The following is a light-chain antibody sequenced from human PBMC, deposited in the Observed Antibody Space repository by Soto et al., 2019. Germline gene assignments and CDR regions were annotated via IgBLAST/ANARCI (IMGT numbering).Light chain of an antibody. V-gene: IGLV1-40*01. J-gene: IGLJ3*02. CDR1: SSNIGADYD. Sequence: QSVLTQPPSVSGAPGQRVTISCTGSSSNIGADYDVHWYQQRPGTAPKLLIFGNINRPSGVPDRFSGSKSGTSASLAITGLQAEDEGDYYCSSYTTRNTWVFGGGTKLTVL. CDR2: GNI. CDR3: SSYTTRNTWV.